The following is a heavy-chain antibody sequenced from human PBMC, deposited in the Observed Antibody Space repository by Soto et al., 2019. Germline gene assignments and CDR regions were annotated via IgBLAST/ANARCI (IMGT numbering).Heavy chain of an antibody. Sequence: GGSLRLSCAASGFTFSSYSMNWVRQAPGKGLEWVSSISSSSSYIYYADSVKGRFTISRDNAKNSLYLQMNSLRAEDTAVYYCARGQRFSDWFDPWGQGTLVTVSS. CDR2: ISSSSSYI. J-gene: IGHJ5*02. CDR3: ARGQRFSDWFDP. D-gene: IGHD3-3*01. V-gene: IGHV3-21*01. CDR1: GFTFSSYS.